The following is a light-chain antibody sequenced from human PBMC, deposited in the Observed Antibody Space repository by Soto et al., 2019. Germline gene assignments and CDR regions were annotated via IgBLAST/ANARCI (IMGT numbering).Light chain of an antibody. CDR2: EVS. Sequence: QSVLTQPASVSGSPGQSITISCTATSTDVGGYNYVSWYQQHPGKAPKLMIYEVSNRPSGVSNRFSGSKSGNTASLTISGLQAEDEGDYYCSSYTSYTTVFGTGTKLTVL. CDR1: STDVGGYNY. CDR3: SSYTSYTTV. V-gene: IGLV2-14*01. J-gene: IGLJ1*01.